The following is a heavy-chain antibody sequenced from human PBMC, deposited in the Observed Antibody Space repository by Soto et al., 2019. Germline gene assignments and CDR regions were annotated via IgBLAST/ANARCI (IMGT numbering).Heavy chain of an antibody. CDR3: ARGSAF. Sequence: VELLESGGGLVQPGGSLRLSCVASGFAFSDYAMNWVRQSPGRGLEWVSGVGPGGDDTYYADSVRGRFTVSGDNAKNTLYLEMRTLTVADTATYFCARGSAFWGQGTLVTVSS. CDR1: GFAFSDYA. D-gene: IGHD2-15*01. J-gene: IGHJ4*02. CDR2: VGPGGDDT. V-gene: IGHV3-23*01.